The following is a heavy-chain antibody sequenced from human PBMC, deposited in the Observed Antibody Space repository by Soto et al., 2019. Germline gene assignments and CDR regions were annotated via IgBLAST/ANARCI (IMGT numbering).Heavy chain of an antibody. J-gene: IGHJ3*01. D-gene: IGHD1-26*01. Sequence: GGSLRLSAAASGFTFSTYCMNWVRQAPGKELEWVSSISATSTYIYYADSVKGRFSISRDNAKNSLYLQINSLRAEDTAVYYCVRDFSRIVGATADAFDVWGQGTMVTVSS. CDR2: ISATSTYI. CDR1: GFTFSTYC. V-gene: IGHV3-21*01. CDR3: VRDFSRIVGATADAFDV.